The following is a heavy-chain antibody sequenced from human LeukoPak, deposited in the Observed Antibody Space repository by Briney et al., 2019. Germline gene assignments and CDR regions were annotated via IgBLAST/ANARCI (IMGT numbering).Heavy chain of an antibody. CDR1: GGSISSSSYY. CDR2: IYTSGST. D-gene: IGHD3-10*01. V-gene: IGHV4-61*02. Sequence: SETLSLTCTVSGGSISSSSYYWGWIRQPAGKGLEWIGRIYTSGSTNYNPSLKSRVTISVDTSKNQFSLKLSSVTAADTAVYYCARGNYYGSGSYNFDYWGQGTLVTVSS. J-gene: IGHJ4*02. CDR3: ARGNYYGSGSYNFDY.